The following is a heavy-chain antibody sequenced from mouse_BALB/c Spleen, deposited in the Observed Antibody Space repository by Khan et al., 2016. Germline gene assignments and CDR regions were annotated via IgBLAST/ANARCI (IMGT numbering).Heavy chain of an antibody. CDR3: SRDYAYSMDY. CDR2: INPSSGYN. J-gene: IGHJ4*01. Sequence: QIQLVQSGAELAKPGASVKMSCKASGYMLSSHWMHWVKQRPGQGLEWIGYINPSSGYNEYNQKFKDKTTLTADKSSSTAYMQLSSLTSEDSAVYYCSRDYAYSMDYWGQGTSVTVSS. CDR1: GYMLSSHW. D-gene: IGHD1-1*02. V-gene: IGHV1-7*01.